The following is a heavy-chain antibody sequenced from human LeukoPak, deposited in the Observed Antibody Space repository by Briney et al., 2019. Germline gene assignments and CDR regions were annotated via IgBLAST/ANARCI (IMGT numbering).Heavy chain of an antibody. CDR3: AGGRTDIVVVPATLRTYYFDY. D-gene: IGHD2-2*01. J-gene: IGHJ4*02. CDR2: IIPIFGTA. Sequence: ASVKVSCKASGGTFSSYAISWVRQAPGQGLEWMGGIIPIFGTANYAQKFQGRVTITADKSTSTAYMELSSLRAEDTAVYYCAGGRTDIVVVPATLRTYYFDYWXQGTLVTVSS. CDR1: GGTFSSYA. V-gene: IGHV1-69*06.